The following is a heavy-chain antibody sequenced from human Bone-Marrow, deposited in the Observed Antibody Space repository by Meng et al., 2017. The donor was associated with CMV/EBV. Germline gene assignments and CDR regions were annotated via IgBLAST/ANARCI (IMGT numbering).Heavy chain of an antibody. D-gene: IGHD4-23*01. CDR1: GFTFTSYD. J-gene: IGHJ3*02. V-gene: IGHV1-8*01. CDR2: MNPNSGNT. CDR3: ARNGAYGGNDAFDI. Sequence: GESLKISCAASGFTFTSYDINWVRQATGQGLEWMGWMNPNSGNTGYAQKFQGRVTMTRNTSISTAYMELSSLRSEDTAVYYCARNGAYGGNDAFDIWGQGTRVTVSS.